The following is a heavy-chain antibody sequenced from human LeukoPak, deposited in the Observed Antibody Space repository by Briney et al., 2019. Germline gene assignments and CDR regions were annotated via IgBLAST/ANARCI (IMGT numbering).Heavy chain of an antibody. CDR1: GGTFSSYA. V-gene: IGHV1-69*05. J-gene: IGHJ4*02. CDR3: ARSSAIAAVKNYFDY. CDR2: IIPIFGTA. Sequence: SVKVSCKASGGTFSSYAISWVRQAPGQGLEWMGGIIPIFGTANYAQKFQGRVTITTDESTSTAYMELSSLRSEDTAVYYCARSSAIAAVKNYFDYWGQGTLVTVSS. D-gene: IGHD6-13*01.